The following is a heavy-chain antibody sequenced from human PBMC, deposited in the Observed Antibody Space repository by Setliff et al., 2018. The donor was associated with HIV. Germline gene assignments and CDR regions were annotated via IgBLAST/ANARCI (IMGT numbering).Heavy chain of an antibody. D-gene: IGHD3-22*01. CDR1: GGTFRSYA. J-gene: IGHJ3*02. CDR2: IIPIFGTA. V-gene: IGHV1-69*13. Sequence: SVKVSCKTSGGTFRSYAISWVRQAPGQGLECMGEIIPIFGTANYAQKFQGRVTITSDESTSTAYMELSSQRSEYTAVYYCAGQRGSSGYYLNAFVIWGQGTMVTVSS. CDR3: AGQRGSSGYYLNAFVI.